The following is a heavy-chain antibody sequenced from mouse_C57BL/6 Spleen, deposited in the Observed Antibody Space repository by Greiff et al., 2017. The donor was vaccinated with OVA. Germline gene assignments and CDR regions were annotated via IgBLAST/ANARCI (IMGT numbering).Heavy chain of an antibody. V-gene: IGHV1-62-2*01. Sequence: QVHVKQSGAELVKPGASVKLSCKASGYTFTEYTIHWVKQRSGQGLEWIGWFYTGSGSIKYNEKFKDKGTLTADKSSSTVYMELSRLTSEDSAVYFCARHGYYDYDGRYFDVWGTGTTVTVSS. J-gene: IGHJ1*03. CDR3: ARHGYYDYDGRYFDV. CDR1: GYTFTEYT. D-gene: IGHD2-4*01. CDR2: FYTGSGSI.